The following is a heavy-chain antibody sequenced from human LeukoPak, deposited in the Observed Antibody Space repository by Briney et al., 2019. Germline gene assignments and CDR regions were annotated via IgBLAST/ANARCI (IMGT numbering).Heavy chain of an antibody. CDR3: ARGGPTTVTTYKMGY. CDR1: GFTFSSYG. V-gene: IGHV3-33*08. CDR2: IWYDGSNK. J-gene: IGHJ4*02. D-gene: IGHD4-17*01. Sequence: GRSLRLSCAASGFTFSSYGMHWVRQAPGKGLEWVAVIWYDGSNKYYADSVKGRFTISRDNSKNTLYLQMNSLRAEDTAVYYCARGGPTTVTTYKMGYWGQGTLVTVSS.